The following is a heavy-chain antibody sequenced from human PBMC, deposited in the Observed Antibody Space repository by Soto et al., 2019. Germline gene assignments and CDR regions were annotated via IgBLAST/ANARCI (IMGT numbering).Heavy chain of an antibody. CDR3: ARGGVAGTNAPYLDC. CDR2: IYPGDSDT. Sequence: GESLKISCKGSGYSFTSYWIGWVRQMPGKGLEWMGIIYPGDSDTRYSPSFQGQVTISADKSISTAYLQWSSLKASDTAMSYCARGGVAGTNAPYLDCCGQGSMVTVCS. CDR1: GYSFTSYW. V-gene: IGHV5-51*01. J-gene: IGHJ4*02. D-gene: IGHD6-19*01.